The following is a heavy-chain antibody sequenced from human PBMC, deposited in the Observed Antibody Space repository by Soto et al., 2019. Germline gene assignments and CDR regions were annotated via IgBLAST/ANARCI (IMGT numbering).Heavy chain of an antibody. V-gene: IGHV3-30*18. Sequence: QVQLVESGGGVVQPGRSLRLSCAASGFTFSNYGMHWVRQAPGKGLEWVALISSDGSNKYYADSVKGRFTISRDNSKTTRYLQMNTLRAEATAVYYCEKVRADYYYGSGPFDYWGQGTLVTVSS. CDR1: GFTFSNYG. J-gene: IGHJ4*02. CDR2: ISSDGSNK. CDR3: EKVRADYYYGSGPFDY. D-gene: IGHD3-10*01.